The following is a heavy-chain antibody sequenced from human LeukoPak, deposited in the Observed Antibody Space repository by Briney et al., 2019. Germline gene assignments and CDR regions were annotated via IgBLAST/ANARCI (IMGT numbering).Heavy chain of an antibody. V-gene: IGHV3-74*01. J-gene: IGHJ4*02. CDR1: GFTFSSYW. CDR3: AKAAVRWELDYFDY. Sequence: GGSLRLSCAASGFTFSSYWMHWVRQAPGKGLVWVSRINSDGSSTSYADSVKGRFTISRDNAKNTLYLQMNSLRAEDTAVYYCAKAAVRWELDYFDYWGQGTLVTVSS. D-gene: IGHD1-26*01. CDR2: INSDGSST.